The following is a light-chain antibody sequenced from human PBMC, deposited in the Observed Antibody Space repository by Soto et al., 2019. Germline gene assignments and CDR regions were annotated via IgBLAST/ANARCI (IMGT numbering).Light chain of an antibody. V-gene: IGLV2-14*02. J-gene: IGLJ1*01. CDR2: DVS. Sequence: QSVLTQPASVSGSPGQSITISCTGTNSDVGSYNLVSWYQQHPGKAPKVIIYDVSDRPSGVSNRFSGSKSGNTASLTISGLQAEDEADYYCCSYTTSNTRQIVFGTGTKVTVL. CDR1: NSDVGSYNL. CDR3: CSYTTSNTRQIV.